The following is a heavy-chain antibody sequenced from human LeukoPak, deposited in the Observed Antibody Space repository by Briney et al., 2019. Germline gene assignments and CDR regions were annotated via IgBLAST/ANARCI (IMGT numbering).Heavy chain of an antibody. V-gene: IGHV4-39*01. Sequence: SETLSLTCTVSRGSISSSGYYWGWIRQPPGKGLEWIGSVYYSGGTYYNPSLKSRVTISVDTSKKQFSLKLSSVTAADTAVYYCARPLTVTTSAFDYWGKGTLVTVSS. CDR1: RGSISSSGYY. CDR3: ARPLTVTTSAFDY. J-gene: IGHJ4*02. D-gene: IGHD4-11*01. CDR2: VYYSGGT.